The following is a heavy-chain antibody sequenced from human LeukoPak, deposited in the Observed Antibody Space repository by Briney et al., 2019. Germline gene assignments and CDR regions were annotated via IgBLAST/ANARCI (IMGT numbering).Heavy chain of an antibody. CDR3: ARPYYDSSGYYYWGNAFDI. D-gene: IGHD3-22*01. Sequence: GGSLRLSCAASGFTFSSYGMHWVRQAPGKGLEWVAVIWYDGSNKYYADSVKGRFTISRDNSKNTLYLQMNSLRAEDTAVYYRARPYYDSSGYYYWGNAFDIWGQGTMVTVSS. CDR1: GFTFSSYG. CDR2: IWYDGSNK. V-gene: IGHV3-33*01. J-gene: IGHJ3*02.